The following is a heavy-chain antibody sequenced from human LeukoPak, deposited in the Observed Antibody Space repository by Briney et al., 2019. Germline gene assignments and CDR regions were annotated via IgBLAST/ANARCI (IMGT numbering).Heavy chain of an antibody. J-gene: IGHJ4*02. Sequence: PSGTLSLTCGVSGGSISTTNRWTWVRQPPGEGLEWIGEVHLSGRTHYNPSLESRVTMSVDMSENHISLRLTSVTAADTAVYYCAREGGPYRPLDYSCQGTLVTVSS. CDR3: AREGGPYRPLDY. CDR1: GGSISTTNR. V-gene: IGHV4-4*02. CDR2: VHLSGRT.